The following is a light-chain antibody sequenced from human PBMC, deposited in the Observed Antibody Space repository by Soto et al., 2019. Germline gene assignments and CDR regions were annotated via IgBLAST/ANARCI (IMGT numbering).Light chain of an antibody. CDR1: SSDVGGYNY. CDR2: EVN. CDR3: SSYAGSDNFV. Sequence: QSALTQPPSASGSAGQSVTISCTGTSSDVGGYNYVSWYQQHPGKAPKLMIYEVNKRPSGVPDRFSGSKSGNTASLTVSGLQAEDEADYYCSSYAGSDNFVFGTGTKVTVL. V-gene: IGLV2-8*01. J-gene: IGLJ1*01.